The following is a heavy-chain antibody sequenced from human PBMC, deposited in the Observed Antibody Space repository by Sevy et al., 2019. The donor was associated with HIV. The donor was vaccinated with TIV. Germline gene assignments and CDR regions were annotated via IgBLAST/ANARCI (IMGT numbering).Heavy chain of an antibody. V-gene: IGHV5-51*01. Sequence: GGSLRLSCMASGYSFSSHWIGWVRQKPGKGLEWVGIIYPSDSETTYSPSFQGQVTISADKSINTAYLQWSSLKASDSAMYYCARQKRSADFLDYWGQGTLVTVSS. CDR2: IYPSDSET. D-gene: IGHD2-21*02. CDR3: ARQKRSADFLDY. J-gene: IGHJ4*02. CDR1: GYSFSSHW.